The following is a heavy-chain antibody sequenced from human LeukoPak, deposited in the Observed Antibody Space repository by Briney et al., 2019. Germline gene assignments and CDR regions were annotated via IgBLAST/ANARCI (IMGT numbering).Heavy chain of an antibody. Sequence: GRSLRLSCAASGFTVITNDMTWVRQAPGKGFEWVSVLYSDGNTKYADSVQGRFTISRDNSKNTLYLEMNSLSSDDTAVYYCARGVEPLAANTLAYWGQGTLVTVSS. V-gene: IGHV3-53*01. CDR1: GFTVITND. J-gene: IGHJ4*02. CDR3: ARGVEPLAANTLAY. D-gene: IGHD1-14*01. CDR2: LYSDGNT.